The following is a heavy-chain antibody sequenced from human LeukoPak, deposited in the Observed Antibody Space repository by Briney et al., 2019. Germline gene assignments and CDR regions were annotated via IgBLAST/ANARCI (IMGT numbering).Heavy chain of an antibody. D-gene: IGHD6-13*01. CDR1: GFTFSSYA. V-gene: IGHV3-30*04. CDR3: AKEEGSSWYTTFDI. J-gene: IGHJ3*02. Sequence: GGSLRLSCAASGFTFSSYAMHWVRQAPGKGLEWVAVISYDGSNKYYADSVKGRFTISRDNSKNTLYLQMNSLRAEDTAVYYCAKEEGSSWYTTFDIWGQGTMVTVSS. CDR2: ISYDGSNK.